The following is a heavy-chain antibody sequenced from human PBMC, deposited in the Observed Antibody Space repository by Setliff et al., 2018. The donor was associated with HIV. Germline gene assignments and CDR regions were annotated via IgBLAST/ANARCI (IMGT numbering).Heavy chain of an antibody. D-gene: IGHD7-27*01. J-gene: IGHJ4*02. V-gene: IGHV3-23*01. CDR2: IGGSTGST. CDR1: GFAFDNYC. CDR3: ARTSLGISEDC. Sequence: GGSLRLSCAASGFAFDNYCMTWVRQAPGKGLEWVSAIGGSTGSTYYADSVKGRFTISTDNSKNTLYLQMNSLRAEDTAVYYCARTSLGISEDCWGQGTLVTVSS.